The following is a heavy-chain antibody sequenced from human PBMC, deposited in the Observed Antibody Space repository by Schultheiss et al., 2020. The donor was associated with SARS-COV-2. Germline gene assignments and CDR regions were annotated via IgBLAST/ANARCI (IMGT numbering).Heavy chain of an antibody. J-gene: IGHJ3*02. D-gene: IGHD2-2*01. CDR1: GFTFSSYS. Sequence: GGSLRLSCAASGFTFSSYSMSWVRQAPGKGLEWVSAISGSGGSTYYADSVKGRFTISRDNSKNTLYLQMNSLRAEDTAVYYCAKDERWGYCSSTSCAGDAFDIWGQGTMVTVSS. V-gene: IGHV3-23*01. CDR2: ISGSGGST. CDR3: AKDERWGYCSSTSCAGDAFDI.